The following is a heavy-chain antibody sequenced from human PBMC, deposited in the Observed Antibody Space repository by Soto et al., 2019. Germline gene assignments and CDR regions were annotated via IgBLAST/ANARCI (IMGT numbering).Heavy chain of an antibody. CDR3: ARDGIAAAGTGNWYFDL. CDR1: GFTFSSYS. CDR2: ISSSSSYI. V-gene: IGHV3-21*01. Sequence: PGGSLRLSCAASGFTFSSYSMNWVRQAPGKGLEWVSSISSSSSYIYYADSVKGRFTISRDNAKNSLYLQMNSLRAEDMAVYYCARDGIAAAGTGNWYFDLWGRGTLVTVSS. D-gene: IGHD6-13*01. J-gene: IGHJ2*01.